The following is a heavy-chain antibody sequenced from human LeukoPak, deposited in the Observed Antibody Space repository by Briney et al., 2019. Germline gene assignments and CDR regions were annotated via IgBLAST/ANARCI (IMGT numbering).Heavy chain of an antibody. D-gene: IGHD3-22*01. J-gene: IGHJ4*02. CDR3: ARDGDDSSGYYSY. Sequence: GRSLRLSCAPSGFTFSDYYMSWIRQAPGKGLEWVSYISSSGSTIYYADSVKGRFTISRDNAKNSLYLQMNGLRAEDTAVYYCARDGDDSSGYYSYWGQGTLVTVSS. V-gene: IGHV3-11*01. CDR2: ISSSGSTI. CDR1: GFTFSDYY.